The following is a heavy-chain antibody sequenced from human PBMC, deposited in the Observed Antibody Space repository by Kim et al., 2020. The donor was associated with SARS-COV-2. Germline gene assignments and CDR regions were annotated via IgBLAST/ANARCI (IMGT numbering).Heavy chain of an antibody. J-gene: IGHJ4*02. D-gene: IGHD6-13*01. Sequence: GYADSVKGRFTISGDNAKNSLYLQMNSLRAEDTSLYYCAKEGSSSWYYFDYWGQGTLVTVSS. V-gene: IGHV3-9*01. CDR3: AKEGSSSWYYFDY.